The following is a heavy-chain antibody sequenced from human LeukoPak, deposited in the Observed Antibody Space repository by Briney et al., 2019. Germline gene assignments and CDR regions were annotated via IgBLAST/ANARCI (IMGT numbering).Heavy chain of an antibody. D-gene: IGHD5-12*01. Sequence: PSETLSLTCTVSGGSIYSYYWTWIRQSPGKELEWIGYIYDSGSTNYNPSLKSRLTLSVDVSKNQFSLKLSSVTAADTAVYYCARGAYSGYSFDYWGQGTLVTVSS. CDR2: IYDSGST. J-gene: IGHJ4*02. CDR1: GGSIYSYY. V-gene: IGHV4-59*01. CDR3: ARGAYSGYSFDY.